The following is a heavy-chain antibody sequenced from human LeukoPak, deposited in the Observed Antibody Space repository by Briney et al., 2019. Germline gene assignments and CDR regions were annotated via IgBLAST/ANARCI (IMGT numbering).Heavy chain of an antibody. V-gene: IGHV3-23*01. J-gene: IGHJ4*02. Sequence: AGGSLRLSCAASGFTFSSYAMSWVRQAPGKGLEWVSAISGSGGSTYYADSVKGRFTISRDNSKNTLYLQMNSPRAEDTAVYYCAKRQYQLPYFDYWGQGTLVTVSS. CDR1: GFTFSSYA. D-gene: IGHD2-2*01. CDR3: AKRQYQLPYFDY. CDR2: ISGSGGST.